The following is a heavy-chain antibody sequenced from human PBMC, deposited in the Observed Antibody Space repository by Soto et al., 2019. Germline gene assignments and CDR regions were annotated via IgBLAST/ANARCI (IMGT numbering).Heavy chain of an antibody. Sequence: GGSLRLSCAPSGFTFSSYAMNRVRPAPGKGLEWVSAISGSGGSTYYADSVKGRFTISRDNSKNTLYLQMNSLRAEDTAVYYCAKDSTDLEWLLKAWGKGTTVTVSS. J-gene: IGHJ6*04. CDR2: ISGSGGST. CDR1: GFTFSSYA. V-gene: IGHV3-23*01. D-gene: IGHD3-3*01. CDR3: AKDSTDLEWLLKA.